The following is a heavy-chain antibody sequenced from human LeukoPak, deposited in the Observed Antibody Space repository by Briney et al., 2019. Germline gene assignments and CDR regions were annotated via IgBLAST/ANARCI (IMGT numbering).Heavy chain of an antibody. CDR1: GYTFTGHY. Sequence: GASVKVSCKASGYTFTGHYMHWVRQAPGQGREWMGWINPNSGGTNYAQKFQGRVTMTRDTSISTAYMELSRLRSDDTAVYYCARENYYGSGSYSDWGQGTLVTVSS. CDR2: INPNSGGT. V-gene: IGHV1-2*02. J-gene: IGHJ4*02. CDR3: ARENYYGSGSYSD. D-gene: IGHD3-10*01.